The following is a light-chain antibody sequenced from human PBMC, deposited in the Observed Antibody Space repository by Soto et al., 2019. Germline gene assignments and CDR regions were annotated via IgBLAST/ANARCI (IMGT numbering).Light chain of an antibody. CDR3: NSYVGSNNYV. CDR2: EVT. Sequence: SVLTQPPSASGSPGQSVTISGIGTASDTGRYNYVSWYQHHPGKAPKLIIYEVTKRPSGVPDRFSGSKFGNTASLTVSGLQTDDEADYYCNSYVGSNNYVFGTGTKVTVL. CDR1: ASDTGRYNY. J-gene: IGLJ1*01. V-gene: IGLV2-8*01.